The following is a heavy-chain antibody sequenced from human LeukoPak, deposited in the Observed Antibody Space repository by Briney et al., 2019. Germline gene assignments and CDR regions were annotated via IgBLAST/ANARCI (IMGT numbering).Heavy chain of an antibody. CDR1: GYTFTNSW. CDR2: IYPGDSDT. D-gene: IGHD1-26*01. CDR3: ARRRDLYSGSYYPFDY. J-gene: IGHJ4*02. V-gene: IGHV5-51*01. Sequence: GESLKISCNDSGYTFTNSWIGWVRQVPGKGLEWMGIIYPGDSDTRYSPSFQGQVAISADKSISTAYLQWSGLKASDTAMYYCARRRDLYSGSYYPFDYWGQGTLVTVSS.